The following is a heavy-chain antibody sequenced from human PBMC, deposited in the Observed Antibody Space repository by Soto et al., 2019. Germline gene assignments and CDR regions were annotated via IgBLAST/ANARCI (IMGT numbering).Heavy chain of an antibody. CDR2: IHCGGSNN. CDR3: ARAYCSNGVCHYYFDL. CDR1: GFTFSTYS. D-gene: IGHD2-8*01. J-gene: IGHJ4*02. V-gene: IGHV3-33*01. Sequence: SLRRFCVSPGFTFSTYSMHRVRPAQSKWLEWVAAIHCGGSNNYYAGSVKGGFSISSDNSMDTLYLQVNSLRAEDTDVCYCARAYCSNGVCHYYFDLWGQGTLVTVS.